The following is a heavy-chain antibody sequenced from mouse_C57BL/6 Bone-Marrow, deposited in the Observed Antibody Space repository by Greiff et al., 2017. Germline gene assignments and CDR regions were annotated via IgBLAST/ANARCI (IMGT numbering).Heavy chain of an antibody. V-gene: IGHV1-9*01. CDR1: GYPFTGYC. J-gene: IGHJ1*03. Sequence: QVQLKQSGAELIKPGASAKLSCKATGYPFTGYCIVWVTQRPGHGLEWIGEILPGSSITNYNEKVKGKATFTADTSSNTAYMQLSSLTTEDTAIYYCARDYHIWYIDVWGTGTTVTVSS. CDR2: ILPGSSIT. CDR3: ARDYHIWYIDV. D-gene: IGHD2-4*01.